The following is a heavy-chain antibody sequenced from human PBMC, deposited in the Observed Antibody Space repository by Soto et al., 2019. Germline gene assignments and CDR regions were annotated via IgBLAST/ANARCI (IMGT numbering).Heavy chain of an antibody. V-gene: IGHV1-69*02. CDR2: IIPILGIA. CDR1: GGTFSSYT. Sequence: GASVKVSCKASGGTFSSYTISWVRQAPGQGLEWMGRIIPILGIANYAQKFQGRVTITADKSTSTAYMELSSLRSEDTAVYYCASRYCSGGSCYSEARPFDPWGQGTLVTVSS. J-gene: IGHJ5*02. CDR3: ASRYCSGGSCYSEARPFDP. D-gene: IGHD2-15*01.